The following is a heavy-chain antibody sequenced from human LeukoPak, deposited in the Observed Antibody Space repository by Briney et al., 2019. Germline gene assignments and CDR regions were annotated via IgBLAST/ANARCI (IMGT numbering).Heavy chain of an antibody. V-gene: IGHV3-13*01. CDR1: GFTFSSYD. CDR2: IGTAGDT. CDR3: ARAGWGSRGGYFDL. Sequence: PGGSLRLSCAASGFTFSSYDMHWVRQATGKGLEWVSAIGTAGDTYYPGSVKGRFTISRENAKNSLYLQMNSLRAGDTAVYYCARAGWGSRGGYFDLWGRGTLVTVSS. J-gene: IGHJ2*01. D-gene: IGHD7-27*01.